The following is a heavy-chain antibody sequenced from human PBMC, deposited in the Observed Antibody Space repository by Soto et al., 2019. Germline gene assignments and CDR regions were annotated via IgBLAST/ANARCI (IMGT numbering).Heavy chain of an antibody. Sequence: ASVKVSCKASGYTFTTYGISWVRQAPGQGLEWMGWINGYNGNTDYPQKLQGRVTMTTDTSTSTAYMALRSLRSDDTAVYYCAREGSAPYYYYGMDVWGQGTTVTVS. J-gene: IGHJ6*02. V-gene: IGHV1-18*01. CDR2: INGYNGNT. D-gene: IGHD6-19*01. CDR1: GYTFTTYG. CDR3: AREGSAPYYYYGMDV.